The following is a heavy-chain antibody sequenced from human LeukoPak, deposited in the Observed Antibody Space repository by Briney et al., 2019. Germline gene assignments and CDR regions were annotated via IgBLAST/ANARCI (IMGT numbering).Heavy chain of an antibody. Sequence: GGSLRLSCAASGLTFSTSALRWVRQTPGKGLEWVSAISGRGHTTYYADSVKGRFTISRDNSKNTVYLQMNSLRADDTDLYYCAKDLRQNPGDYGGTDASDIWGQGTMVTVSS. CDR1: GLTFSTSA. J-gene: IGHJ3*02. CDR2: ISGRGHTT. CDR3: AKDLRQNPGDYGGTDASDI. V-gene: IGHV3-23*01. D-gene: IGHD4-17*01.